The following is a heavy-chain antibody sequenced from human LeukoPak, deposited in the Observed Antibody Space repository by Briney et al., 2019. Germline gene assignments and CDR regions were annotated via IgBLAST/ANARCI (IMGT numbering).Heavy chain of an antibody. CDR3: ARHKVSAGATPFDY. D-gene: IGHD1-26*01. V-gene: IGHV4-59*01. CDR1: GGSISSYY. Sequence: PSETLSLTCTVSGGSISSYYWSWIRQPPGKGLEWIGYIYYSGSTNYNPSLKSRVTISVDTSKNQFSLKLSSVTAADTAVYYCARHKVSAGATPFDYWGQGTLVTVSS. CDR2: IYYSGST. J-gene: IGHJ4*02.